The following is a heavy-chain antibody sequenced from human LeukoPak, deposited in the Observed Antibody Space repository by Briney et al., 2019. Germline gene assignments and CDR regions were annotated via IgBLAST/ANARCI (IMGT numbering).Heavy chain of an antibody. V-gene: IGHV4-34*01. Sequence: SETLSLTCAVYGGSFSAYYWSWIRQPPGKGLEWIGKINHSGSTNYNPSLKSRVTISVDTSKNQFSLRLSSVSAADTAVYYCARVDRYDIYFDYWGQGTLVTVSS. J-gene: IGHJ4*02. D-gene: IGHD3-9*01. CDR2: INHSGST. CDR3: ARVDRYDIYFDY. CDR1: GGSFSAYY.